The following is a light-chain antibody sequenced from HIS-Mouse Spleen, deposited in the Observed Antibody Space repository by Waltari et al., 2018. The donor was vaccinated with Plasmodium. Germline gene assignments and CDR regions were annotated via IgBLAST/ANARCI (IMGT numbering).Light chain of an antibody. Sequence: SYGLTQPPSVSVSPGQTARITCHGNALPTKYAYWYQQKSGQAPGLVIYEDSKRPSGIPERFSGSSSGTMATLTISGAQVEDEADYYCYSTDSSGNHRVFGGGTKLTVL. CDR1: ALPTKY. CDR3: YSTDSSGNHRV. J-gene: IGLJ3*02. V-gene: IGLV3-10*01. CDR2: EDS.